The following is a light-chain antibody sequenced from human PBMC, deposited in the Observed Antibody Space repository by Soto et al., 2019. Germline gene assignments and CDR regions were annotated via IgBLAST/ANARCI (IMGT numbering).Light chain of an antibody. CDR2: DAA. J-gene: IGKJ1*01. V-gene: IGKV1-5*01. CDR3: QQYDSYSSKT. CDR1: QSISTW. Sequence: DIQMTQSPSTLSASVGDRVTITCRASQSISTWLAWYQQKPGKAPKVLIYDAATLQSGVPARFSGSGSGTEFPLTISSLQPDDFATYYCQQYDSYSSKTFGQGTKVDIK.